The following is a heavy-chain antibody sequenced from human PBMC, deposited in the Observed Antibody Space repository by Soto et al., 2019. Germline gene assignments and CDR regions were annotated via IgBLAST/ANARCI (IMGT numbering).Heavy chain of an antibody. CDR3: ASGGFGGVITTDY. Sequence: SVKVSCKASGGTFSSYAISWVRQAPGQGLEWMGGIIPIFGTANYAQKFQGRVTITADESTSTAYMELSSLRSEDTAVYYCASGGFGGVITTDYWGQGTLVTVSS. V-gene: IGHV1-69*13. D-gene: IGHD3-16*02. CDR2: IIPIFGTA. CDR1: GGTFSSYA. J-gene: IGHJ4*02.